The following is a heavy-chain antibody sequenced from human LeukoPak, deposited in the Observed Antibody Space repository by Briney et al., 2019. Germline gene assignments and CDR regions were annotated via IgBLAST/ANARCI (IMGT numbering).Heavy chain of an antibody. V-gene: IGHV3-23*01. Sequence: QPGGSLRLSCAASGFTFSSYAMSWVRQAPGKGLEWVSAISGSGGSTYYADSVKGRFTISRDNSKNTLYLQMNSLRAEDTAVYYCATGGSSGSVDYYYMDVWGKGTTVTVSS. CDR1: GFTFSSYA. J-gene: IGHJ6*03. D-gene: IGHD6-19*01. CDR2: ISGSGGST. CDR3: ATGGSSGSVDYYYMDV.